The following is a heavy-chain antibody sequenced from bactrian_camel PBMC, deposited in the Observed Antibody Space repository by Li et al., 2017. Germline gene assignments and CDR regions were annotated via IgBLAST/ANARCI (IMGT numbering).Heavy chain of an antibody. CDR3: AADGPVSTCTSFNLNSGEYDY. CDR2: IYLYGGNT. D-gene: IGHD6*01. J-gene: IGHJ4*01. Sequence: VQLVESGGGSVQAGGSLRLSCAASGYDFRGRCMAWFRQAPGKEREGVAAIYLYGGNTWYADPVNGRFTVARDRAKNTLYLQMTSLKPEDTAMYYCAADGPVSTCTSFNLNSGEYDYWGQGTQVTVS. V-gene: IGHV3S1*01. CDR1: GYDFRGRC.